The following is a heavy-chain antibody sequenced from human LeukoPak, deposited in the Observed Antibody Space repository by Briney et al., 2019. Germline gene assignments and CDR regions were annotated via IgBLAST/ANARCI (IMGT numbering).Heavy chain of an antibody. D-gene: IGHD1-26*01. CDR3: ALGRGSYFPFDY. V-gene: IGHV3-7*01. J-gene: IGHJ4*02. Sequence: PGGSLRLSCAASGFTFSSYWMSWVRQAPGKGLEWVANIKQDGSEKYYVDSAKGRFTISRDNAKNSLYLQMNSLRAEDTAVYYCALGRGSYFPFDYWGQGTLVTVSS. CDR1: GFTFSSYW. CDR2: IKQDGSEK.